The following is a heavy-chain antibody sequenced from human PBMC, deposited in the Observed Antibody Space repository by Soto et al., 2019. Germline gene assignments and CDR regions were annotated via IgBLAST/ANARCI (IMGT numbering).Heavy chain of an antibody. D-gene: IGHD3-10*02. Sequence: PGGSLRLSCVASGLTFGSRAMTWVRQAPGEGLQWVSTITDTGGDAKYADSVRGRFVISRDNSKNTLYLQMNSLRAEDTAVYYCARDPTRGTPPILVGDDRDYYGMDVWGQGATVTVSS. CDR3: ARDPTRGTPPILVGDDRDYYGMDV. V-gene: IGHV3-23*01. J-gene: IGHJ6*02. CDR2: ITDTGGDA. CDR1: GLTFGSRA.